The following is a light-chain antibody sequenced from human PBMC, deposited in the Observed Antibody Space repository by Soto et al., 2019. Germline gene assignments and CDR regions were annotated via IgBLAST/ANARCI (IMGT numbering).Light chain of an antibody. CDR3: QQYGSSVPS. J-gene: IGKJ4*01. CDR2: ETS. Sequence: EIVLTQSPGTLSLSPGERATLSCRASQRVSSNYLAWYQQIPGQAPRLLVFETSLRAPGIPDRFSVSGSGTDFTLTISRLEPEDFAVYYCQQYGSSVPSFGGGTKVEIK. CDR1: QRVSSNY. V-gene: IGKV3-20*01.